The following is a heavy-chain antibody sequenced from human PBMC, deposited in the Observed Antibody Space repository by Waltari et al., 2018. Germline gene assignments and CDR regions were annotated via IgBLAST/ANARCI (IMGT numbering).Heavy chain of an antibody. D-gene: IGHD4-17*01. CDR1: GGSISSYY. Sequence: QVQLQESGPGLVKPSETLSLTCTVSGGSISSYYCSWIRQPPGKGLGWIGYIYYSGSTNYNPSLKSRVTISVDTSKNQFSLKLSSVTAADTAVYYCARHYGDYVLHGEYFDYWGQGTLVTVSS. J-gene: IGHJ4*02. V-gene: IGHV4-59*08. CDR2: IYYSGST. CDR3: ARHYGDYVLHGEYFDY.